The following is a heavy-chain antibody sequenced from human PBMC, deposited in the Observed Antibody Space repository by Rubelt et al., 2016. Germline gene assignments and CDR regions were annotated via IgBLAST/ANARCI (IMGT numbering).Heavy chain of an antibody. CDR2: IYHSGSA. Sequence: KGLEWIGYIYHSGSAYYNPSLKSRVTISVDTSKNQFSLRLNSVTAADTAVYYCARAPVTIFGVVRIDYWGQGTLVTVSS. D-gene: IGHD3-3*01. V-gene: IGHV4-30-2*04. CDR3: ARAPVTIFGVVRIDY. J-gene: IGHJ4*02.